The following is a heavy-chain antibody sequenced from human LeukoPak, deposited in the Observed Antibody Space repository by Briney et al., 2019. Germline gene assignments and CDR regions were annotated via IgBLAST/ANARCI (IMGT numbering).Heavy chain of an antibody. Sequence: PSQTLSLTCTVSGGSISSGSYYWSWIRQPAGKGLEWIGRIYTSGSTNYNPSLKSRVTMSVDTSKNQFSLKLSYVTAADTAVYYCARGTYYYDSSGYYYFDYWGQGTLVTVSS. J-gene: IGHJ4*02. V-gene: IGHV4-61*02. CDR1: GGSISSGSYY. CDR2: IYTSGST. D-gene: IGHD3-22*01. CDR3: ARGTYYYDSSGYYYFDY.